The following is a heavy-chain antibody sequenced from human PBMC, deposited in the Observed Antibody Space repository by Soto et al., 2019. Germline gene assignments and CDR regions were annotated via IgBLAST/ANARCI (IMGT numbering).Heavy chain of an antibody. D-gene: IGHD1-1*01. Sequence: QVRLVQSGPEVKKPGASVKVSCKASGYIFSSHGVSWVRQAPGQGLEWMGWIGVYNGGTKYEQKFQGRVTLTTDTSTSTAYMELRSLRYDDMAVYYCARDPPGKNDLDYWGQGTLVTVSS. J-gene: IGHJ4*02. CDR1: GYIFSSHG. V-gene: IGHV1-18*03. CDR2: IGVYNGGT. CDR3: ARDPPGKNDLDY.